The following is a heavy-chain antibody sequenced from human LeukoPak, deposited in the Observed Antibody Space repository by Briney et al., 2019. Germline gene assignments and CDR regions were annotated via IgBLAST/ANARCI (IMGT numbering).Heavy chain of an antibody. CDR1: GFTFSSYG. D-gene: IGHD3-10*01. CDR2: ISYDGSNK. J-gene: IGHJ4*02. CDR3: AKGPEVRGVIVILKTGEKGALDY. V-gene: IGHV3-30*18. Sequence: GGSLRLSCAASGFTFSSYGMHWVRQAPGKGLEWVAVISYDGSNKYYADSVKGRFTISRDNSKNTLYLQMSSLRAEDTAVYYCAKGPEVRGVIVILKTGEKGALDYWGQGTLVTVSS.